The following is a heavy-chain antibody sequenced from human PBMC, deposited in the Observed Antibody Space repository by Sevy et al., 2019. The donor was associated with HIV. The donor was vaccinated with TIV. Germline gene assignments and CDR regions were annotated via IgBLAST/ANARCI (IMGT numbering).Heavy chain of an antibody. CDR3: ARDPTIYASGWYYFDY. D-gene: IGHD6-19*01. V-gene: IGHV3-30*04. CDR2: ISHDGSHK. Sequence: GGSLRLSCAASGFTFRNYAIHWVRQAPGKGLEWVAVISHDGSHKCSADSVKGRFTISRDNSKNTLYLQMNSLRAEDTAMYYCARDPTIYASGWYYFDYWGQGTLVTVSS. J-gene: IGHJ4*02. CDR1: GFTFRNYA.